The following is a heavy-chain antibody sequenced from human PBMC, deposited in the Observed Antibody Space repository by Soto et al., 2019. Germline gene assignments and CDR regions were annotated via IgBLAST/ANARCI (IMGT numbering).Heavy chain of an antibody. CDR3: ARYYYGSGSYYNAYYMDV. V-gene: IGHV1-8*01. CDR2: MNPNSGNT. J-gene: IGHJ6*03. CDR1: GYTFTSYD. Sequence: ASVKVSCKASGYTFTSYDINWVRQATGQGLEWMGWMNPNSGNTGYAQKFQGRVTMTRNTSISTAYMELSSLRSEDTAVYYCARYYYGSGSYYNAYYMDVWGKGNTVTVSS. D-gene: IGHD3-10*01.